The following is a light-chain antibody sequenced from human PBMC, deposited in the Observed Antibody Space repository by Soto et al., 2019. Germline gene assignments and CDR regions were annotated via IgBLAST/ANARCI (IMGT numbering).Light chain of an antibody. CDR3: HQTAANPWT. Sequence: DIKMTQSPSSLSASVGERVTVTCRASQNIGVYLNWYQKKPGKAPKLLIHAASSLHSGVPSTFSGSGSGTDFALTSSSLQPEDFATYYCHQTAANPWTFAQGTKVDIK. V-gene: IGKV1-39*01. CDR1: QNIGVY. CDR2: AAS. J-gene: IGKJ1*01.